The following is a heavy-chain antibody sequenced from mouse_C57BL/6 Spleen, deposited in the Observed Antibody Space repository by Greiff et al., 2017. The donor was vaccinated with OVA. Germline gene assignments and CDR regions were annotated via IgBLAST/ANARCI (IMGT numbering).Heavy chain of an antibody. CDR2: ISYDGSN. CDR3: ARGLYYGNPWFAY. CDR1: GYSITSGYY. Sequence: EVQLQESGPGLVKPSQSLSLTCSVTGYSITSGYYWNWIRQFPGNKLEWMGYISYDGSNNYNPSLKNRISITRDTSKNQFFLKLNSVTTEDTATYYCARGLYYGNPWFAYWGQGTLVTVSA. J-gene: IGHJ3*01. V-gene: IGHV3-6*01. D-gene: IGHD2-1*01.